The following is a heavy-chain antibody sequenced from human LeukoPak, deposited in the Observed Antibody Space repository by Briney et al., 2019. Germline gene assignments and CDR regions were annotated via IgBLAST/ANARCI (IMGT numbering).Heavy chain of an antibody. V-gene: IGHV4-39*01. CDR3: AKQQLVRCFDY. CDR1: GGSITSSSYY. J-gene: IGHJ4*02. D-gene: IGHD6-13*01. CDR2: IFYSGST. Sequence: SETLSLTCTVSGGSITSSSYYWGWIRQPPGKGLEWIGSIFYSGSTYYNPSLRSRVTISVDTSKTQFSLKLSSVTAADTAVYYCAKQQLVRCFDYWGQGTLVTVSS.